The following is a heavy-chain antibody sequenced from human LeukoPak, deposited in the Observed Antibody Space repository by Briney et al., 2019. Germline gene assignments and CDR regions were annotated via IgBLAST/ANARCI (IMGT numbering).Heavy chain of an antibody. V-gene: IGHV1-69*04. CDR3: ARTRGYYYDSSGYFPDY. Sequence: GASVKVSCKASGGTFSSYAISWVRQAPGQGLEWMGRIIPLLGIANYAQKFQGRVTITADKSTSTAYMELSSLRSEDTAVYYCARTRGYYYDSSGYFPDYWGQGTLVTVSS. D-gene: IGHD3-22*01. J-gene: IGHJ4*02. CDR1: GGTFSSYA. CDR2: IIPLLGIA.